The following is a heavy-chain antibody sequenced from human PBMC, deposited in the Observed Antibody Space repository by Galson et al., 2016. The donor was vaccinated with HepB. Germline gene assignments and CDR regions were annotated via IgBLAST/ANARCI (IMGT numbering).Heavy chain of an antibody. D-gene: IGHD4-23*01. CDR3: VRVRAVYGGNMPDAFDI. CDR1: XXXFSRYX. J-gene: IGHJ3*02. CDR2: ISSGSXXI. Sequence: RLSCAASXXXFSRYXXXWVXXAPGKGLEXXXSISSGSXXIYYADSVKGRFTISRDNAKNSLYLQMNSLRAEDXAVYYCVRVRAVYGGNMPDAFDIWGQXXXVTXXS. V-gene: IGHV3-21*01.